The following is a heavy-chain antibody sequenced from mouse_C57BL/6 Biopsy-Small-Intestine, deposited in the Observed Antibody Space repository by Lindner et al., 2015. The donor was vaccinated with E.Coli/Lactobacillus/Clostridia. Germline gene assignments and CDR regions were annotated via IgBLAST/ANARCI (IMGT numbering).Heavy chain of an antibody. CDR3: ARELISAFDF. Sequence: SVKVSCKASGVMFNFNAIGLGCGQAPGQRPEWMGGIIPMLGAANYAQRFKGRLTITADKSTSTVYMELSGLRSNDTAVYYCARELISAFDFWGQGTQVTVSA. V-gene: IGHV1S55*01. CDR1: GVMFNFNA. CDR2: IIPMLGAA. J-gene: IGHJ3*01. D-gene: IGHD6-1*01.